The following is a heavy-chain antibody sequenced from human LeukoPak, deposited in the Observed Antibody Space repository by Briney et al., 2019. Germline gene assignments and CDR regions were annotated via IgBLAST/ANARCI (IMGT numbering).Heavy chain of an antibody. Sequence: SVKVSCRASGGTFSSYAVSWVRQAPGQGLEWMGEIMPIFGTADYAQRFEGRVTLTADVSTSTAHMEMRSLRSEDTAIYYCVRGRHIVATSYSFYFMDIWGKGTTVIVSS. CDR2: IMPIFGTA. D-gene: IGHD5-12*01. CDR1: GGTFSSYA. J-gene: IGHJ6*03. V-gene: IGHV1-69*01. CDR3: VRGRHIVATSYSFYFMDI.